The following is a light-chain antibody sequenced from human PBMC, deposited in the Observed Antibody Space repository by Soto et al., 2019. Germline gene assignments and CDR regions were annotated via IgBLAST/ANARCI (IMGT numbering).Light chain of an antibody. CDR2: GAS. CDR1: QSVGSN. J-gene: IGKJ1*01. CDR3: QQYGRTSWT. Sequence: EIVMTQSPATLSVSPGESTNPSCRVSQSVGSNLAWYQQKPGQAPRLLIYGASTRATGIPDRFSGSGSGTDFTLTISRLEPEDFAVYYCQQYGRTSWTFGQGTKVDIK. V-gene: IGKV3D-15*01.